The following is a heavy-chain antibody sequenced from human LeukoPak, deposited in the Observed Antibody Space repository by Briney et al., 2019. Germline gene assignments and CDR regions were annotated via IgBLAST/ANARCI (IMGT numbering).Heavy chain of an antibody. Sequence: SETLSLTCTVSGGSISSSSYYWSWIRQPPGKGLEWIGYIYYSGSTNYNPSLKSRVTISVDTSKNQFSLKLSSVTAADTAVYYCARHWGALRGYFDYWGQGTLVTVSS. CDR2: IYYSGST. CDR1: GGSISSSSYY. V-gene: IGHV4-61*05. J-gene: IGHJ4*02. D-gene: IGHD3-16*01. CDR3: ARHWGALRGYFDY.